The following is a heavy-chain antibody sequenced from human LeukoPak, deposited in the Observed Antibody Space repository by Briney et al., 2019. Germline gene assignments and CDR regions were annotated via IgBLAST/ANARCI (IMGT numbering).Heavy chain of an antibody. CDR1: GFTFSSYW. J-gene: IGHJ4*02. CDR2: IKQDGSEI. D-gene: IGHD3-10*01. V-gene: IGHV3-7*01. Sequence: GGSLRLSCAASGFTFSSYWMSWVRQAPGKGLEWVANIKQDGSEIYYVDSVKGRFTISRDNAKKSLYLQMNSLRAEDTAVYYCARDPHYYGSGSYYLPYYFDYWGQGTLVTVSS. CDR3: ARDPHYYGSGSYYLPYYFDY.